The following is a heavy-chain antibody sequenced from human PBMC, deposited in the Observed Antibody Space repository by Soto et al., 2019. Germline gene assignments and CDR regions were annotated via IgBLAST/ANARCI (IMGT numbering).Heavy chain of an antibody. CDR1: GFTFSNDA. CDR3: ARGPYRNTYNWFDS. J-gene: IGHJ5*02. CDR2: ISGSGLTI. Sequence: PGGSLRLSCAASGFTFSNDAMHWVRQAPGKGLEWVSYISGSGLTIYYADSVKGRFTISRDNAKNSLYLQMNSLGVEDTAVYYCARGPYRNTYNWFDSWGQGTLVTVSS. V-gene: IGHV3-48*03. D-gene: IGHD5-12*01.